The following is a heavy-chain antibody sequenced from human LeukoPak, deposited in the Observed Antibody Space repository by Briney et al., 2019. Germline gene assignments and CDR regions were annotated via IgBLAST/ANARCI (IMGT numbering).Heavy chain of an antibody. CDR3: ASSYGQLELDY. V-gene: IGHV3-7*03. CDR1: GFTFSDYY. CDR2: IKQDGSEK. D-gene: IGHD6-13*01. Sequence: PGGSLRLSCAASGFTFSDYYMSWVRQAPGKGLEWVANIKQDGSEKYYVDSVKGRFTISRDNAKNSLYLQMNSLRAEDTAVYYCASSYGQLELDYWGQGTLVTVSS. J-gene: IGHJ4*02.